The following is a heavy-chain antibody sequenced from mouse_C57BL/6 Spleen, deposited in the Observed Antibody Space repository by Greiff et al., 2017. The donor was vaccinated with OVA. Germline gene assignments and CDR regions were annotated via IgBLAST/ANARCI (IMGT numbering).Heavy chain of an antibody. J-gene: IGHJ3*01. Sequence: EVQLVESGGGLVKPGGSLKLSCAASGFTFSDYGMHWVRQAPEKGLEWVAYISSGSSTIYYAETVKGRFTISRDNAKNTLFLQMTSLRSEDTAMYYCARRNGYGREAWFAYWGQGTLVTVSA. CDR3: ARRNGYGREAWFAY. D-gene: IGHD2-2*01. V-gene: IGHV5-17*01. CDR2: ISSGSSTI. CDR1: GFTFSDYG.